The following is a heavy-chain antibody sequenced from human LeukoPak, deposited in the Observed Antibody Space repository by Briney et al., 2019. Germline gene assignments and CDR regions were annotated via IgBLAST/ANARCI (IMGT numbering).Heavy chain of an antibody. Sequence: PSETLSLTCAVYGGSFSGYYWSWIRRPPGKGLEWIGEINHSGSTNYNPSLKTRVTISVDTSKNQFSLKLSSVTAADTAVYYCARGSNYYGLKNWGQGTLVTVSS. V-gene: IGHV4-34*01. CDR3: ARGSNYYGLKN. J-gene: IGHJ4*02. CDR1: GGSFSGYY. CDR2: INHSGST. D-gene: IGHD3-10*01.